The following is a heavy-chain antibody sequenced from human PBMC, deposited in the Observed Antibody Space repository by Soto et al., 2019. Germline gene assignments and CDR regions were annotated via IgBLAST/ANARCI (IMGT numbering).Heavy chain of an antibody. V-gene: IGHV4-59*08. D-gene: IGHD3-10*01. Sequence: SETLSLTCTVSGGSISSYYWSWIRQPPGKGLEWIGYIYYSGSTNYNPSLKSRVTISVDTSKNQFSLKLSSVTAADTAVYYCARLAGQLKFPQIDYWGPGTLVTVSS. CDR2: IYYSGST. J-gene: IGHJ4*02. CDR1: GGSISSYY. CDR3: ARLAGQLKFPQIDY.